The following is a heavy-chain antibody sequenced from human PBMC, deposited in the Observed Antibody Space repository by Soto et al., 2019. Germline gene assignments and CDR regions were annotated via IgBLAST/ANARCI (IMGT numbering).Heavy chain of an antibody. J-gene: IGHJ5*02. D-gene: IGHD3-10*01. Sequence: SVKVSCKAPGGTFSSYAISWVRQAPGQGLEWMGGIIPIFGTANYAQRFQGRVTITADKSTSTAYMELSSLRSEDTAVYYCAARWFGELNWFAPWGQGTLVTVSS. CDR1: GGTFSSYA. V-gene: IGHV1-69*06. CDR2: IIPIFGTA. CDR3: AARWFGELNWFAP.